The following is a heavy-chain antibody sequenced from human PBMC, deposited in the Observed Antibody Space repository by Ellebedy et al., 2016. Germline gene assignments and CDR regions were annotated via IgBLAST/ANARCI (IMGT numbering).Heavy chain of an antibody. Sequence: GESLKISCAASGFTFSSYAMHWVRQAPGKGLEWVAVISYDGSNKYYADSVKGRFTISRDNSKNTLYLQMNSLRAEDTAVYYCAREQGSRAFDIWGQGTMVTVSS. V-gene: IGHV3-30-3*01. CDR3: AREQGSRAFDI. CDR1: GFTFSSYA. J-gene: IGHJ3*02. CDR2: ISYDGSNK. D-gene: IGHD3-10*01.